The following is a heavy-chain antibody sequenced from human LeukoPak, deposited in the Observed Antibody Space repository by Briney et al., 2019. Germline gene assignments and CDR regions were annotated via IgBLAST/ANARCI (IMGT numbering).Heavy chain of an antibody. CDR3: AREVSARDGSLGRPFDY. CDR2: IYSSGST. CDR1: GGSTTDYF. D-gene: IGHD5-24*01. J-gene: IGHJ4*02. Sequence: PSETLSLTCTVSGGSTTDYFWSWIRQPAGKGLEWIGRIYSSGSTNYNASPKSRVTMSVDTSKNQFSLKLSSVTAADTAVYYRAREVSARDGSLGRPFDYWGQGTLVTVSS. V-gene: IGHV4-4*07.